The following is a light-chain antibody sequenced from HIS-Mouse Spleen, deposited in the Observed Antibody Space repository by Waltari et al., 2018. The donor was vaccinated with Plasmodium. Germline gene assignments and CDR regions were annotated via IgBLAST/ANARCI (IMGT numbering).Light chain of an antibody. J-gene: IGLJ2*01. CDR1: SSDVGGYNY. V-gene: IGLV2-8*01. Sequence: QSALTQPPSASGSPGQSVTISCTGTSSDVGGYNYVSWYPQHPGKAPKLMLSEVNKLPAGVPDRVSGSKSGNTASLTVSGLQAEDEADYYCSSYAGSNNLVFGGGTKLTVL. CDR2: EVN. CDR3: SSYAGSNNLV.